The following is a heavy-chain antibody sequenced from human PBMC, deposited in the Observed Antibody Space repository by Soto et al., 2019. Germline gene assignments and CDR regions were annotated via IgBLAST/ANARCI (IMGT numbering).Heavy chain of an antibody. V-gene: IGHV3-74*01. Sequence: EVQLVESGGGLVQPGGSLRLSCAASGFTFSSYWMHWVREPPGKGLVWVSHINGGGSRTSYADSVKGRFTISRDNAKNTLYLQMNSLRAEDTAVYYCVRDDIGPGIDYWGLGTLVIVSS. CDR2: INGGGSRT. CDR3: VRDDIGPGIDY. J-gene: IGHJ4*02. CDR1: GFTFSSYW.